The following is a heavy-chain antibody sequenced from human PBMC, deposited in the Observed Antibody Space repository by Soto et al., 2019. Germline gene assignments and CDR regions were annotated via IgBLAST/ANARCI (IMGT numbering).Heavy chain of an antibody. CDR2: IRSKANSYAT. CDR1: GFTFSGSA. D-gene: IGHD1-26*01. Sequence: GGSLRLSCAASGFTFSGSAMHWVRQASGKGLEWVGRIRSKANSYATAYAASVKGRFTISRDDSKNTAYLQMNSLKTEETAVYYCTTSSTGIVGATRAFDIWGQGTMVTVSS. V-gene: IGHV3-73*01. J-gene: IGHJ3*02. CDR3: TTSSTGIVGATRAFDI.